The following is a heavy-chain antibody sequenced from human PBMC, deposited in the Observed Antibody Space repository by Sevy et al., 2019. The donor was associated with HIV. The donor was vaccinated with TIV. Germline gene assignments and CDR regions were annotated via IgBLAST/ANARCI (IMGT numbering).Heavy chain of an antibody. CDR3: ARASGGDRLDYYGMDV. Sequence: SETLSLTCAVSNYSISSGYYWGWIRQSPGKGLEWIGNIYHSGSTYYHPSLKSRVTISVDASKNYFSLRLTSVTAADTAVYYCARASGGDRLDYYGMDVWGQGTTVTVSS. V-gene: IGHV4-38-2*01. J-gene: IGHJ6*02. CDR1: NYSISSGYY. CDR2: IYHSGST. D-gene: IGHD2-15*01.